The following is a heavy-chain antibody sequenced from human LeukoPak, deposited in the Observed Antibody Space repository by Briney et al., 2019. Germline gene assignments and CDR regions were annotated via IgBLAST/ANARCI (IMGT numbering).Heavy chain of an antibody. Sequence: GGSLRLSCPASGFTFGDYAMSWVRQAPGKGLEWVGFIRSQDFGGTTEYAASVKGRFSISRDDSKSIAYLQMNSLKIEDTAVYYCTRVQVSSSSWSQIFDYWGQGTLVTVFS. V-gene: IGHV3-49*04. CDR1: GFTFGDYA. CDR2: IRSQDFGGTT. J-gene: IGHJ4*02. CDR3: TRVQVSSSSWSQIFDY. D-gene: IGHD3-22*01.